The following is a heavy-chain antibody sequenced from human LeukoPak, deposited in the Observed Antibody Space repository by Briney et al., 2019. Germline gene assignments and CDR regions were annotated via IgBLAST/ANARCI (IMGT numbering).Heavy chain of an antibody. V-gene: IGHV3-30*02. CDR1: GFTFNTYD. Sequence: TGGSLRLSCAASGFTFNTYDMHWVRQAPGKGLEWMTFIQAGGDEYYYAESVKGRFTVSRDNSKNTLYLQMNSLRPEDTAVYYCARDTPGYGGDDFDYWGQGALVTVSS. J-gene: IGHJ4*02. CDR2: IQAGGDEY. D-gene: IGHD4-23*01. CDR3: ARDTPGYGGDDFDY.